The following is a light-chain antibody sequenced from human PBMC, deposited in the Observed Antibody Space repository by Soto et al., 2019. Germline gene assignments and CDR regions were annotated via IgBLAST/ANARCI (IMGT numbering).Light chain of an antibody. CDR3: HQYADSPQT. J-gene: IGKJ2*01. CDR2: GAS. Sequence: EILMTQSPATLSVSPGETVTFSCRASRSVSNRLAWYQHKPGQAPRLLISGASNGATGIPDRFSGSGSGTDFTLTISSLEPEDSAVYFCHQYADSPQTFGQGTKVDIK. CDR1: RSVSNR. V-gene: IGKV3-20*01.